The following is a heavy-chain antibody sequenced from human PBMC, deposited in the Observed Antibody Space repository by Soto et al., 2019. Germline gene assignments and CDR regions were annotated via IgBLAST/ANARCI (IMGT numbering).Heavy chain of an antibody. D-gene: IGHD6-19*01. CDR1: GFTFTSHW. J-gene: IGHJ5*02. CDR3: ARDGGWLALSP. Sequence: EVLLVESGGGLVQPGGSLRLSCAASGFTFTSHWMTWVRQAPGKGLEWVANINSDGSGQQYVDSVEGRFTISRDNAKNSVYLQMTSLTAEDTAIFYCARDGGWLALSPWGQGTLVTVSS. CDR2: INSDGSGQ. V-gene: IGHV3-7*03.